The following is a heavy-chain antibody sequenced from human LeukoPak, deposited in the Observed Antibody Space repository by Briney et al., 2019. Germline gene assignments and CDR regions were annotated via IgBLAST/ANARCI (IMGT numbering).Heavy chain of an antibody. Sequence: SETLSLTCAVYGGSFSGYYWSWIRQPPGKGLEWIGEINHSGSTNYNPSLKSRVTISVDTSKNQFSLKLSSVTAADTAVYYCARGRGWYFHYFDYWGQGTLVTVSS. J-gene: IGHJ4*02. D-gene: IGHD6-19*01. CDR3: ARGRGWYFHYFDY. CDR1: GGSFSGYY. V-gene: IGHV4-34*01. CDR2: INHSGST.